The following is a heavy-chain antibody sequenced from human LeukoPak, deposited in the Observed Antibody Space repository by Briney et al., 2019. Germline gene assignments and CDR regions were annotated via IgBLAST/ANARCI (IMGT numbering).Heavy chain of an antibody. J-gene: IGHJ4*02. CDR1: GYSSTSYW. D-gene: IGHD2-15*01. V-gene: IGHV5-51*01. CDR2: IYPGDSDT. Sequence: GESLKISCKGSGYSSTSYWIGWVRQMPGKGLEWMGIIYPGDSDTRYSPSFQGQVTISADKSISTAYLQWSSLKASDTAIYYCGRVVPHHRGYYFDYWGQGTLVTVSS. CDR3: GRVVPHHRGYYFDY.